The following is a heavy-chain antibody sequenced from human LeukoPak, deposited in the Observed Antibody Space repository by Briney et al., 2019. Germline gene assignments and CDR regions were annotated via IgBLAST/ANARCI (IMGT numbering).Heavy chain of an antibody. CDR3: AKDASGAGGFDS. CDR2: ISGSSSYI. J-gene: IGHJ4*02. D-gene: IGHD3-16*01. CDR1: GFTFTIYA. V-gene: IGHV3-23*01. Sequence: GGSLRLSCAASGFTFTIYAMSWVRQAPGRGLEWVSTISGSSSYIDYADSVKGRFTISRDDSNNTVYVQMNILRAGDTAVCYCAKDASGAGGFDSGGQGTPVTVHS.